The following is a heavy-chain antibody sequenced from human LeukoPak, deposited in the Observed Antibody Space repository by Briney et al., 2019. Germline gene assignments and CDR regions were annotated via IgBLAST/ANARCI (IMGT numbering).Heavy chain of an antibody. V-gene: IGHV3-23*01. J-gene: IGHJ4*02. CDR1: GFTFSSYA. CDR3: ANLNYFDWLSIFDY. CDR2: ISGSGGST. D-gene: IGHD3-9*01. Sequence: GGSLRLSCAASGFTFSSYAMGWVRQAPGKGLEWVSAISGSGGSTYYADSVKGRFTISRDNSKNTLYLQMNSLRAEDTAVYYCANLNYFDWLSIFDYWGQGTLVTVSS.